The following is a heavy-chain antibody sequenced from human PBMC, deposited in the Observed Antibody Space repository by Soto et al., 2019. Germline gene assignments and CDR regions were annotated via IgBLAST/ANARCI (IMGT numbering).Heavy chain of an antibody. D-gene: IGHD5-18*01. Sequence: ASVKLSCKASGYPFTSYYIHWVRQAPGQGLEWMGIINPSGGSTSYAQKFQGRVTMTRDTSTSTFYMELSSLRSEDTAVYYCATAWIQLWLNYWGQGTLVTVSS. CDR2: INPSGGST. V-gene: IGHV1-46*01. J-gene: IGHJ4*02. CDR3: ATAWIQLWLNY. CDR1: GYPFTSYY.